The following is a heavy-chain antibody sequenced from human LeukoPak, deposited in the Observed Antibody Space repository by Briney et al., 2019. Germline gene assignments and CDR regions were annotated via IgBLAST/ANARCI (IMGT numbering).Heavy chain of an antibody. Sequence: GASVKVSCKASGGTFSSYAISWVRQAPGQGPVWMGGIIPIFGTANYAQKFQGRVTITADKSTSTAYMELSSLRSEDTAVYYCAGYSIAVVPASFDYWGQGTLVTVSS. D-gene: IGHD2-2*01. CDR3: AGYSIAVVPASFDY. CDR1: GGTFSSYA. J-gene: IGHJ4*02. V-gene: IGHV1-69*06. CDR2: IIPIFGTA.